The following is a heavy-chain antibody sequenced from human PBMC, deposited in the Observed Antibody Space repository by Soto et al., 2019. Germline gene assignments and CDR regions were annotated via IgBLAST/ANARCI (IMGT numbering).Heavy chain of an antibody. CDR2: TRSQFNISTT. D-gene: IGHD3-22*01. J-gene: IGHJ3*01. CDR3: ARTLGYDSSGSYIDGFDL. V-gene: IGHV3-72*01. Sequence: EVQLVESGGGLVQPGGSLRLSCAGSGFTFSDHYMDWVRQAPGTGLEWVGHTRSQFNISTTEYAASVKGKFIISRDDSKNALYLNMNILKTEDTAVYYCARTLGYDSSGSYIDGFDLLGQGTMVTLSS. CDR1: GFTFSDHY.